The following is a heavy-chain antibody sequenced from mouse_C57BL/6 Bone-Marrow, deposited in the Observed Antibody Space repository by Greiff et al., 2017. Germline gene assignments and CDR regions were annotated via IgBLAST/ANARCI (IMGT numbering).Heavy chain of an antibody. J-gene: IGHJ4*01. V-gene: IGHV14-4*01. CDR3: TTPDYYAMDY. CDR1: GFNIKDDY. Sequence: VQLQQSGAELVRPGASVKLSCTAPGFNIKDDYMHWVKQRPEQGLEWIGWIDPENGDTEYASKFQGKATITADTSSNTAYLQLSSLTSEETAVYYCTTPDYYAMDYWGQGTSVTVSS. CDR2: IDPENGDT.